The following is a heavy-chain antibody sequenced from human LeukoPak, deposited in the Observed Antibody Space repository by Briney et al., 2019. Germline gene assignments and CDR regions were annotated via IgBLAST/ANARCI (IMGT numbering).Heavy chain of an antibody. V-gene: IGHV3-9*01. Sequence: GRSLRLSCAASGFTFDGYAMHWVRQAPGKGLEWVSGISWNSGSIGYADSVKGRFTISRDNAKNSLYLQMNSLRAEDTALYYCAKGYRGGFWSGYYFDYWGQGTLVTVSS. CDR3: AKGYRGGFWSGYYFDY. CDR2: ISWNSGSI. CDR1: GFTFDGYA. D-gene: IGHD3-3*01. J-gene: IGHJ4*02.